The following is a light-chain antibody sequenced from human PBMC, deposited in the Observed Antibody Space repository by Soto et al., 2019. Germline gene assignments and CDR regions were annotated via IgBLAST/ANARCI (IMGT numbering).Light chain of an antibody. CDR1: QSVSSN. V-gene: IGKV3-15*01. J-gene: IGKJ2*01. CDR2: GAS. Sequence: EIVMTQSPATLSVSPGERATLSCRASQSVSSNLAWYQQKPGQAPRLLIYGASTRATGIPARFSGSGSGTEFTLTISSLQSGDFAVYYCQQYNNWPPAMYTFGQGTKLEIK. CDR3: QQYNNWPPAMYT.